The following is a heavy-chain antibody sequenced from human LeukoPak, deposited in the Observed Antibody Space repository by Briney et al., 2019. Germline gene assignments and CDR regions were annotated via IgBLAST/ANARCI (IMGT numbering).Heavy chain of an antibody. CDR2: ISSYNGNT. J-gene: IGHJ4*02. Sequence: GASVKVSCKASGYTFTSYGISWVRQAPGQGLEWMGWISSYNGNTKYAQELQGRVTMSTDTSTNSAYMELRSLRSDDTAVYFCARDIGQWGYYDSRGHFRDFWGQGTLVTVSS. CDR3: ARDIGQWGYYDSRGHFRDF. V-gene: IGHV1-18*01. D-gene: IGHD3-22*01. CDR1: GYTFTSYG.